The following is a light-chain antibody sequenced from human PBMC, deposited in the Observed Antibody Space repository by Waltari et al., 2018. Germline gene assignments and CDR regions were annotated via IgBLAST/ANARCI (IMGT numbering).Light chain of an antibody. V-gene: IGKV2-28*01. CDR3: MQALQTPFI. CDR1: QSLLHGNGLNY. Sequence: DIVMTQSPLSLPVTPGEPASISCRSSQSLLHGNGLNYLDWYLQKPGQSPQLLIYLGSNRASGVPDRISGSGSGTDFTLKISRVEADDVGVYYCMQALQTPFIFVPGTKLDVK. J-gene: IGKJ3*01. CDR2: LGS.